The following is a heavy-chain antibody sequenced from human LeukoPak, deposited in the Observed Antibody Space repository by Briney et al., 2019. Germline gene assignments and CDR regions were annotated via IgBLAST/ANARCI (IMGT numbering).Heavy chain of an antibody. CDR1: GGSFSGYY. Sequence: SETLSLTCAVYGGSFSGYYWSWIRQPPGKGLEWIGEINHSGSTNYNPSLKSRVTISVDTSKNQFSLKLSSVTAADTAVYYCARVSSSWYSPFDPWGQGTLVTVSS. CDR3: ARVSSSWYSPFDP. CDR2: INHSGST. D-gene: IGHD6-13*01. J-gene: IGHJ5*02. V-gene: IGHV4-34*01.